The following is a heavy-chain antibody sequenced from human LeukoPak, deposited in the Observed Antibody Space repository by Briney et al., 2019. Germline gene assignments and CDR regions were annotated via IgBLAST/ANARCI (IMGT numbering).Heavy chain of an antibody. CDR2: IYTSGST. CDR3: ARDPPGGYYYFMDV. CDR1: GGSISSYY. V-gene: IGHV4-4*07. J-gene: IGHJ6*03. Sequence: SETLSLTCTVSGGSISSYYWSWIRQPAGKGLEWIGRIYTSGSTNYNPSLKSRVTMSVDTSKNQFSLKLSSVAAADTAVDYCARDPPGGYYYFMDVWGKGTTVTVSS. D-gene: IGHD1-14*01.